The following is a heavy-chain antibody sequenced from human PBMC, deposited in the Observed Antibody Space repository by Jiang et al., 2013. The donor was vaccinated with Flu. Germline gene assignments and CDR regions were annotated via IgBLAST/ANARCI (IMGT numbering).Heavy chain of an antibody. J-gene: IGHJ3*02. CDR3: ARKWRGYSSAQYAFDM. D-gene: IGHD5-18*01. Sequence: KPTQTLTLTCSVSGLSLNNVRMGVTWIRQPPGKALEWLAHIFWNDEKFYNTSLKSRLSISTDTSKSQVILTMTNMDPVDTATYYCARKWRGYSSAQYAFDMWGPGTMVTVSS. CDR1: GLSLNNVRMG. V-gene: IGHV2-26*01. CDR2: IFWNDEK.